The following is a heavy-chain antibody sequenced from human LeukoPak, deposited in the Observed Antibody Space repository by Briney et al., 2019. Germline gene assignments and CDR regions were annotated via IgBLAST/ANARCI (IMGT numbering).Heavy chain of an antibody. CDR3: VKERSSGWYDFDY. J-gene: IGHJ4*02. CDR1: GFTFSSYA. Sequence: GRSLRLSCSASGFTFSSYAMHWVRQAPGKGLEYVSGISSNGGSTYYADSVKGRFTISRDNSKNTLYLQMSSLRAEDTAVYYCVKERSSGWYDFDYWGQGTLVTVSS. D-gene: IGHD6-19*01. V-gene: IGHV3-64D*06. CDR2: ISSNGGST.